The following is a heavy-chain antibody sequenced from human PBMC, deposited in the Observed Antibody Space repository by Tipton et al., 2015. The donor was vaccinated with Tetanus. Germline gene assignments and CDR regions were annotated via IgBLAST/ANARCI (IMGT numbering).Heavy chain of an antibody. J-gene: IGHJ2*01. V-gene: IGHV4-39*01. D-gene: IGHD6-13*01. CDR1: GGSINSTTYY. CDR2: IYFSGRA. CDR3: ARRGSSWYWYFDL. Sequence: TLSLTCTVSGGSINSTTYYWGWIRQAPGKGLEWIGSIYFSGRAYYNPSLKSQVTISIHTSKNQLSLRLTSVTAADTAVYYCARRGSSWYWYFDLWGRGNLVTVSS.